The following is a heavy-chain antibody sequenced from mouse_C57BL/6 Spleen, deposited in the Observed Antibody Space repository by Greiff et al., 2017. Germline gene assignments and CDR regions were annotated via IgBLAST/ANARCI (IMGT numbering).Heavy chain of an antibody. D-gene: IGHD1-1*01. Sequence: EVQLQQSGPELVKPGASVKISCKASGYTFTDYYMNWVKQSHGKSLEWIGDINPNNGGTSYNQKFKGKATLTVDKSSSTAYMELRSLTSEDSAVYYCARSPFITNNAMDYWGQGTSVTVSS. CDR2: INPNNGGT. CDR1: GYTFTDYY. CDR3: ARSPFITNNAMDY. J-gene: IGHJ4*01. V-gene: IGHV1-26*01.